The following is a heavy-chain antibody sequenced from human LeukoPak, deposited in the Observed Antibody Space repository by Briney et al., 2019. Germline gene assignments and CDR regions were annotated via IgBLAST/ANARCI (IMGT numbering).Heavy chain of an antibody. CDR3: ARERRYCSSTSCSSPPLDY. Sequence: SETLSLTCTVSGGSISSYYWSWIRQPPGKGLEWIGYIYYSGSTNYNPSLKSRVTISVDTSKNQFSLKLSSVTAADTAVYYCARERRYCSSTSCSSPPLDYWGQGTLVTVSS. J-gene: IGHJ4*02. D-gene: IGHD2-2*01. CDR1: GGSISSYY. V-gene: IGHV4-59*12. CDR2: IYYSGST.